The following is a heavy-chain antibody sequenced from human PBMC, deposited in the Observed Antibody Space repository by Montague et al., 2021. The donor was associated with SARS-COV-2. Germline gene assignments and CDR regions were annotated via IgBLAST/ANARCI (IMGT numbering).Heavy chain of an antibody. CDR3: ARRPLGYYYYGMDV. J-gene: IGHJ6*02. CDR1: GGSISSSNW. V-gene: IGHV4-4*02. Sequence: SETLSLTCAVSGGSISSSNWWSWVRQPPGKGLKWIGEIYHSGSTNYNPSLKSLVTISVDKSKNQFSLKLSSVTAADTAVYYCARRPLGYYYYGMDVWGQGTTVTVSS. CDR2: IYHSGST.